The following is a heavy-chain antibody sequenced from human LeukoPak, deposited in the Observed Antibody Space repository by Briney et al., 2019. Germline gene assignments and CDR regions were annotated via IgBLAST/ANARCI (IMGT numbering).Heavy chain of an antibody. J-gene: IGHJ6*02. CDR2: IYYSGST. Sequence: PSETLSLTCTVSGGSISSSSYYWGWIRQPPGKGLEWIGSIYYSGSTYYNPSLKSRVTISVDTSKNQFSLKLSSVTAADTAVYYCARSIIMVRGVIGGMDVWGQGTTVTVSS. CDR3: ARSIIMVRGVIGGMDV. D-gene: IGHD3-10*01. CDR1: GGSISSSSYY. V-gene: IGHV4-39*07.